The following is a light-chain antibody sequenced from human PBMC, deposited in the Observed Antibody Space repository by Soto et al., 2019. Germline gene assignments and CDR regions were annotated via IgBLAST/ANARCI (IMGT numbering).Light chain of an antibody. V-gene: IGKV3-15*01. CDR1: QSVSSN. J-gene: IGKJ5*01. CDR3: QQYSKWPIT. CDR2: GAS. Sequence: IVMTKSPATLSVSPGERATLSCRASQSVSSNLAWYQQKPGQAPRLLIYGASTRATGIPARFSGSGSGTEFTLTISSLQSEDFAVYYCQQYSKWPITFGQGTRLEIK.